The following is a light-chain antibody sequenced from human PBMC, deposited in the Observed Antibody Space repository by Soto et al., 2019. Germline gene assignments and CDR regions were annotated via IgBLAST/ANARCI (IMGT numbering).Light chain of an antibody. Sequence: EIVLTQSPGTLSLPPGERATLFCRASQTITNNYLAWYQQKPGQAPRLLIYDASRRATGIPDRFSGSGSGSDFTLTISRLEPEDFAVYFCQQCSFSPRTFGQGTKVEIK. CDR3: QQCSFSPRT. CDR2: DAS. V-gene: IGKV3-20*01. CDR1: QTITNNY. J-gene: IGKJ1*01.